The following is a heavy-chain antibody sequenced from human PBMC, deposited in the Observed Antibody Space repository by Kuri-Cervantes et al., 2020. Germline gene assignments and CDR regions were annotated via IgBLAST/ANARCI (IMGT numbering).Heavy chain of an antibody. V-gene: IGHV1-2*02. CDR3: ARGDYDGHGDWFDP. J-gene: IGHJ5*02. D-gene: IGHD3-3*01. CDR2: INPNSGGT. Sequence: ASVKVSCKASGGTFSSYAISWVRQAPGQGLEWMGWINPNSGGTNYAQKFQGRVTMTRDTSISTAYMALSRLRSDDTAVYYCARGDYDGHGDWFDPWGQGTLVTVSS. CDR1: GGTFSSYA.